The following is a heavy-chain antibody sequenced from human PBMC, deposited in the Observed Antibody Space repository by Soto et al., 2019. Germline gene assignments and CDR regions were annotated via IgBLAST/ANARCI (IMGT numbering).Heavy chain of an antibody. J-gene: IGHJ4*02. V-gene: IGHV3-23*01. D-gene: IGHD1-1*01. CDR1: GFSLGPYG. CDR2: FSGGSGAI. CDR3: ARWNGFGDC. Sequence: QPGGSLRLSCAVSGFSLGPYGVTWVRQTPEKGLEWVTGFSGGSGAIFYADSVRGRFTISRDSSTAYLQMNNLRPEDTAVYFCARWNGFGDCWGQGSLVTVSS.